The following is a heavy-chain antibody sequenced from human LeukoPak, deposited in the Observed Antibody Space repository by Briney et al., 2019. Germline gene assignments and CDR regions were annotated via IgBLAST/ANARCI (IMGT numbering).Heavy chain of an antibody. Sequence: SETLSLTCAVYGESFSGHYWTWIRQSPGKGLEWIGEINHSGSSNCNPSLKSRVTLSADTSKNQFSLRLNSVSAADTAIYFCARRPRDNVNYDGPSTVDYWGQGTRVTVSS. CDR2: INHSGSS. CDR1: GESFSGHY. J-gene: IGHJ4*02. D-gene: IGHD4-23*01. V-gene: IGHV4-34*01. CDR3: ARRPRDNVNYDGPSTVDY.